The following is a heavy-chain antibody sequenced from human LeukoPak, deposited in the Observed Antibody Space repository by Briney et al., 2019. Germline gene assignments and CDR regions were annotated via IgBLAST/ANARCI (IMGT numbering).Heavy chain of an antibody. CDR2: FDPEDGET. V-gene: IGHV1-24*01. J-gene: IGHJ4*02. D-gene: IGHD5-18*01. Sequence: ASVKVSCKVSGYTLTELSMHWVRQAPGKGLEWMGGFDPEDGETIYAQKFQGRATMTEDTSTDTAYMELSSLRSEDTAVYYCATAAILYSYVTHWGQGTLVTVSS. CDR3: ATAAILYSYVTH. CDR1: GYTLTELS.